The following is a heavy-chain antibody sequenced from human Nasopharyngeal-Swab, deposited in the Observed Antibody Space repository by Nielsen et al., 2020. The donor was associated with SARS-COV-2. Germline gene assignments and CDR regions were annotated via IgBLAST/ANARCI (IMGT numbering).Heavy chain of an antibody. CDR3: ARDCSTSSCHLV. Sequence: ASVTVSCKTSGTYVISWVRQAPGQGLEWVGRISPYNSKANYAQNIQGRVTMTTDTSTSTAYMELSSLRSDDTAVYYCARDCSTSSCHLVWGQGTLVTVSS. CDR2: ISPYNSKA. J-gene: IGHJ4*02. V-gene: IGHV1-18*01. D-gene: IGHD2-2*01. CDR1: GTYV.